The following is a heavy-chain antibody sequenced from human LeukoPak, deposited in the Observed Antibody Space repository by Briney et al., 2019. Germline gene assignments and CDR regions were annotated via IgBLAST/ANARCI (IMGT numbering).Heavy chain of an antibody. D-gene: IGHD2-2*01. CDR2: ISAYNGNT. V-gene: IGHV1-18*01. J-gene: IGHJ6*02. CDR1: GYTFTSYG. Sequence: ASVKVSCKASGYTFTSYGISWVRQAPGQGLEWMGWISAYNGNTNYAQKLQGRVTMTTDTSTSTAYMELRSLRSDDTAVYYCARGYCSSTSCYALYYYYGKDVWGQGTTVTVSS. CDR3: ARGYCSSTSCYALYYYYGKDV.